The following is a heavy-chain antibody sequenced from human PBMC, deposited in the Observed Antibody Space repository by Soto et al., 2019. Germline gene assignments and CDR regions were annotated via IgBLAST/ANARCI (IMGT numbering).Heavy chain of an antibody. CDR2: MYLGDSDT. V-gene: IGHV5-51*01. J-gene: IGHJ4*02. D-gene: IGHD2-21*01. CDR3: ERVPRDCKKTNCYCADH. CDR1: GYDFNTNW. Sequence: GESPKTHFRGPGYDFNTNWFGWVRPLPGRGVEWVGSMYLGDSDTRYNPALQGHVNHSVDVTVSTAFLQWRSLETSETGMYLCERVPRDCKKTNCYCADHWGQGTQVTVSS.